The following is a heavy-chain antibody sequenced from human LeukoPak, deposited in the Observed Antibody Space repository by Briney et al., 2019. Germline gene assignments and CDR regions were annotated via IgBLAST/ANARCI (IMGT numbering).Heavy chain of an antibody. Sequence: PSETLSLTCTVSGGSISSYYWSWIRQPPGKGLEWIGYIYFSGSTNYSPSLKSRVTISVDTSKNQFSLKLSSVTAADTAVYYCAKSGGYGLIDYWGQGTLVTVSS. CDR3: AKSGGYGLIDY. V-gene: IGHV4-59*08. J-gene: IGHJ4*01. CDR2: IYFSGST. D-gene: IGHD6-25*01. CDR1: GGSISSYY.